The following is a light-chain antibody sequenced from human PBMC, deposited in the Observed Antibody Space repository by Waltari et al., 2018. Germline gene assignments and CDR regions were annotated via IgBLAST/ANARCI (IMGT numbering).Light chain of an antibody. CDR1: QTLVHSDGNTY. Sequence: EVVLTQSPLSLPVTLGQPASIPCKSSQTLVHSDGNTYLAWFHQRPDQSPRRLIYKVSNRESGVPGRFSASGSGTDFTLKISRVEAEDVGVYYCMQGTHWPLTFGGGTKVEMK. J-gene: IGKJ4*01. CDR3: MQGTHWPLT. V-gene: IGKV2-30*02. CDR2: KVS.